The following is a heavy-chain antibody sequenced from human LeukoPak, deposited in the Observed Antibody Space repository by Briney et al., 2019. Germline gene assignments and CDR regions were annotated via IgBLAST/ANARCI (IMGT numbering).Heavy chain of an antibody. CDR1: GFTYSNYA. CDR2: ISSSGSTI. D-gene: IGHD3-10*02. V-gene: IGHV3-48*03. J-gene: IGHJ6*04. Sequence: GGSLRLSCTASGFTYSNYAMNWVRQAPGKGLEWVSYISSSGSTIYYADSVKGRFTISRDNAKNSLYLQMNSLRAEDTAVYYCAELGITMIGGVWGKGTTVTISS. CDR3: AELGITMIGGV.